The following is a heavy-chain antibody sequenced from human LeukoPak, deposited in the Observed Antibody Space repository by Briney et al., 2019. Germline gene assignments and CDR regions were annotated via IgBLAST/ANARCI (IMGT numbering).Heavy chain of an antibody. D-gene: IGHD6-19*01. CDR1: DGSISSYY. V-gene: IGHV4-59*01. CDR2: IYYSGST. CDR3: ASGSGWYMGTFDY. J-gene: IGHJ4*02. Sequence: PSETLSLTCTVSDGSISSYYWSWIRQPPGKGLEWIGYIYYSGSTNYNPSLKSRVTISVDTSKNQFSLKLSSVTAADTAVYYCASGSGWYMGTFDYWGQGTLVTVSS.